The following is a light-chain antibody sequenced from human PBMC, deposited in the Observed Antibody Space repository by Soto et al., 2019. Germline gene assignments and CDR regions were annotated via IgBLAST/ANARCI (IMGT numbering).Light chain of an antibody. CDR1: SSDVGGYNY. V-gene: IGLV2-14*01. J-gene: IGLJ1*01. CDR3: SSYTSSSTSYV. Sequence: QSALTQPAAVSGSPGHSITISCTGTSSDVGGYNYVSWYQQHPGKAPKLMIYDVSNRPSGVSNRFSGSKSGNTASLAISELQAEDEADYYCSSYTSSSTSYVFGTGTKVTVL. CDR2: DVS.